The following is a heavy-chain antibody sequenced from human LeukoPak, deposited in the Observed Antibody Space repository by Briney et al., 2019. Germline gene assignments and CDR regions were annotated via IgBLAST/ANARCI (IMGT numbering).Heavy chain of an antibody. J-gene: IGHJ4*02. V-gene: IGHV3-73*01. Sequence: GGSLRLSCAASGFTFSGSALHWVRQASGKGLEWVGRIRSTANGYATAYAASVKGRFTISRDDSKNTAYLQMDSLKTEDTAVYYCAKALGDYSAYRTRVFDCWGQGTLVTVSS. CDR2: IRSTANGYAT. CDR3: AKALGDYSAYRTRVFDC. CDR1: GFTFSGSA. D-gene: IGHD5-12*01.